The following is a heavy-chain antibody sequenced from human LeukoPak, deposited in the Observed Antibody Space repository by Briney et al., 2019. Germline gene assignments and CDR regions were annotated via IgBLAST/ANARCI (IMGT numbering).Heavy chain of an antibody. Sequence: GGSLRLSCAASGFTFSSYWMHWVRQAPGKGLVWVSRINSDGSSTSYADSVKGRFTISRDNSKNTLYLQMNSLRAEDTAVYYCARAKAVAVFDYWGQGTLVTVSS. V-gene: IGHV3-74*01. CDR1: GFTFSSYW. CDR3: ARAKAVAVFDY. D-gene: IGHD6-19*01. J-gene: IGHJ4*02. CDR2: INSDGSST.